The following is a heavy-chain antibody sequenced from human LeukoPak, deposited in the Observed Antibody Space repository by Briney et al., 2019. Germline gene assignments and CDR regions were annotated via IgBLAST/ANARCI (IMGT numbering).Heavy chain of an antibody. V-gene: IGHV1-24*01. J-gene: IGHJ4*02. Sequence: ASVKVSCKVSGYTLTELSMHWVRQAPGKGLEWMGGFDPEDGETTYAQKFQGRVTMTEDTSTDTAYMELSSLRSEDTAVYYCATVSRAVAGILDYWGQGTLVTVSS. CDR2: FDPEDGET. CDR3: ATVSRAVAGILDY. CDR1: GYTLTELS. D-gene: IGHD6-19*01.